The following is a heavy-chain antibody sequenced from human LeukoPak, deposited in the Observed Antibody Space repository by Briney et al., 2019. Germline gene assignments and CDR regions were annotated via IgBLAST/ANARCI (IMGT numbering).Heavy chain of an antibody. J-gene: IGHJ4*02. CDR2: IFSGGDT. CDR1: GFTVSSNH. V-gene: IGHV3-66*02. D-gene: IGHD6-19*01. Sequence: PGGSLRLSCAASGFTVSSNHMNWVRQAPGKRLEWVSVIFSGGDTSYADSVKGRFTISRDSSKNTLFLQMNSLTPEDTAVYYCMRQGLGGAGRWGQGTLVTVSS. CDR3: MRQGLGGAGR.